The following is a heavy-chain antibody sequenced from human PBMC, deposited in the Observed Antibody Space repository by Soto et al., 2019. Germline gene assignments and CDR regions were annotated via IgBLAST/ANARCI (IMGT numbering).Heavy chain of an antibody. CDR1: GCSSSSYY. J-gene: IGHJ6*03. CDR2: IYNSGIT. D-gene: IGHD3-10*01. Sequence: SETLSLTCTFSGCSSSSYYWSWIRQPPGKGLEWIGYIYNSGITTYNPSLNSRVTISVDTSRNQFSLKLSSVTAADTAVYYCARGAFGEVPEYYMDVWGKGTTVTVSS. CDR3: ARGAFGEVPEYYMDV. V-gene: IGHV4-59*01.